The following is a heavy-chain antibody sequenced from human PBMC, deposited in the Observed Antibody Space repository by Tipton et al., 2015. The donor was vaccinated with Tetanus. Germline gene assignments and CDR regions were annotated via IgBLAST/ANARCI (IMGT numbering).Heavy chain of an antibody. V-gene: IGHV1-18*04. Sequence: QLVQSGPEVKKPGASVKVSCRASGYTFTDYYINWVRQAPGQGLEWVGWISPFAGDTEYAQNLQDRLILTTDTSTATAYVEVRSLTSDDAAVYYCARDRAVPVQAYGTDVWGQGTSVTVSS. D-gene: IGHD6-19*01. J-gene: IGHJ6*02. CDR2: ISPFAGDT. CDR3: ARDRAVPVQAYGTDV. CDR1: GYTFTDYY.